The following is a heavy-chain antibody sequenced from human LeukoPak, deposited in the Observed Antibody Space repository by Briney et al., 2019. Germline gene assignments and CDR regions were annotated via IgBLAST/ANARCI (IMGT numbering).Heavy chain of an antibody. CDR2: INPSGGST. J-gene: IGHJ4*02. CDR1: GYTFTSYY. CDR3: ARDHGSGYYKGYFDY. V-gene: IGHV1-46*01. D-gene: IGHD3-3*01. Sequence: ASVKVSCKASGYTFTSYYMHWVRQAPGQGLEWMGIINPSGGSTSYAQKFQGRVTMTRDTSTSTVYMELSSLRSEDTAVYYCARDHGSGYYKGYFDYWGQGTLVIVSS.